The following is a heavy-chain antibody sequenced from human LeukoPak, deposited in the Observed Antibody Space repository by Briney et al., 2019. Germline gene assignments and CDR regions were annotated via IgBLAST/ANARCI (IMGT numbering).Heavy chain of an antibody. J-gene: IGHJ5*02. CDR3: ARGRGHSSSWYMDDWFDP. Sequence: ASVTVSCTASGYTFTSYDINWVRQATGQGLEWMGWMNPNSGNTGYAQKFQGRVTMTRNTSISTAYMELSSLRSEDTAVYYCARGRGHSSSWYMDDWFDPWGQGTLVTVSS. CDR1: GYTFTSYD. CDR2: MNPNSGNT. D-gene: IGHD6-13*01. V-gene: IGHV1-8*01.